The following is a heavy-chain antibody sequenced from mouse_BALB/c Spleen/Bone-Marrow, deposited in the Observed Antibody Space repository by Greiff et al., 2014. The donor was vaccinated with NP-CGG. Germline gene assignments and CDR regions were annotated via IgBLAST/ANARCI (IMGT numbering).Heavy chain of an antibody. CDR1: GYSFTSYT. CDR3: ARPYGNYVYY. J-gene: IGHJ2*01. V-gene: IGHV1-4*02. Sequence: QVQLQQPAAELARPGASVKTSCKASGYSFTSYTMHWVKQRPGQGLEWIGYINPSSGYNEYNQKFKDKTTLTADKSSSTAYMQLSSLTSEDSAVYYCARPYGNYVYYWGQGTTLTVSS. D-gene: IGHD2-10*02. CDR2: INPSSGYN.